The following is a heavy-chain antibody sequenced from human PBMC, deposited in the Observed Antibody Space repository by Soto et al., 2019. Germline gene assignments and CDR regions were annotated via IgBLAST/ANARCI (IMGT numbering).Heavy chain of an antibody. Sequence: GGSLRLSCAASGFTFSSYAMSWVRQAPGKGLEWVSAISGSGGSTYYADSVKGRFTISRDNSKNTLYLQMNSLRAEDTAAYYCAKDRITMIVVAPFDYWGQGTLVTVSS. D-gene: IGHD3-22*01. V-gene: IGHV3-23*01. CDR2: ISGSGGST. J-gene: IGHJ4*02. CDR1: GFTFSSYA. CDR3: AKDRITMIVVAPFDY.